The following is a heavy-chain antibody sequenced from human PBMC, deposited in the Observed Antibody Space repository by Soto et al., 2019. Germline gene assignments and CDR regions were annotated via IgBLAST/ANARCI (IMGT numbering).Heavy chain of an antibody. J-gene: IGHJ6*02. Sequence: SGGSLRLSCAASGFTVSSNYMSWVRQAPGKGLEWVSVIYSGGSTYYADSVKGRFTISRDNSKNTLYLQMNSLRAEDTAVYYCARATGYDILTGQYYYYGMDVWGQGTTVTVSS. CDR1: GFTVSSNY. V-gene: IGHV3-53*01. CDR2: IYSGGST. CDR3: ARATGYDILTGQYYYYGMDV. D-gene: IGHD3-9*01.